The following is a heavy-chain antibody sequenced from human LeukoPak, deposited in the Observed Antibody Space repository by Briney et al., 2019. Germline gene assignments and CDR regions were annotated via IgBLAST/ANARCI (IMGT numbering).Heavy chain of an antibody. D-gene: IGHD1-20*01. J-gene: IGHJ5*02. CDR1: GGSISSYY. V-gene: IGHV4-59*01. Sequence: PSETLSLTCTVSGGSISSYYWSWIRQPPGKGLEWIGYIYYSGSTNYNPSLKSRVTISVDTSKNQFSLKLSSMTAADTAVYYCARLARVNWNPGWFDPWGQGTLVTVSS. CDR2: IYYSGST. CDR3: ARLARVNWNPGWFDP.